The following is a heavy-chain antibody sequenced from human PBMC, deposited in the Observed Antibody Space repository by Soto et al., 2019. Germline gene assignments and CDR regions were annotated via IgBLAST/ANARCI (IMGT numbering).Heavy chain of an antibody. Sequence: GGSLRLSCAASGFTISSYAMSWVRQAPGKGLEWVSTISGSGGSTYYADSVKGRFTISRDNSKNTLYLQMNSLRAEDTAVYYCAKDQGGVVVPSGMDVWGQGTTVTVSS. V-gene: IGHV3-23*01. CDR1: GFTISSYA. CDR2: ISGSGGST. D-gene: IGHD2-15*01. J-gene: IGHJ6*02. CDR3: AKDQGGVVVPSGMDV.